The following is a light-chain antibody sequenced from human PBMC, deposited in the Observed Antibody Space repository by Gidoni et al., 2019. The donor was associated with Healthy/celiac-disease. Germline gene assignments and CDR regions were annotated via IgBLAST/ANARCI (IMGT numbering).Light chain of an antibody. CDR2: GAS. Sequence: EIVLTQSPGTLSFSPGERATLSCRASQSVSNSYLAWYQQKPGQAPRLLIYGASSRATGIPERFSGSGSGTDFTLTISRLEPEDFAVYYCQQYGSSLVTFGGGTKVEIK. V-gene: IGKV3-20*01. J-gene: IGKJ4*01. CDR3: QQYGSSLVT. CDR1: QSVSNSY.